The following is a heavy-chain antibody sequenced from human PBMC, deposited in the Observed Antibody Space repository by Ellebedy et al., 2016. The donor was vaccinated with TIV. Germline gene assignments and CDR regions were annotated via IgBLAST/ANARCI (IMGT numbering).Heavy chain of an antibody. Sequence: AASVKVSCKASGDSFSSYAINWVRQAPGQGLEWMGRIIPILETPDYAQKFQGRVTITADKSTSTAYMELSSLTSEDTAVYYCARGSVEMATIGWGQGTLVTVSS. J-gene: IGHJ4*02. CDR3: ARGSVEMATIG. CDR2: IIPILETP. D-gene: IGHD5-24*01. V-gene: IGHV1-69*04. CDR1: GDSFSSYA.